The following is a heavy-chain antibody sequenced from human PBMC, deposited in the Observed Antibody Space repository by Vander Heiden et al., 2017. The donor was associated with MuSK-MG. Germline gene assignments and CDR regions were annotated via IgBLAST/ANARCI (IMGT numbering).Heavy chain of an antibody. Sequence: QVQLRQSGADVKQPGASVKVSCKASGYTFTDYYMHWVRQAPGQGLEWMGWINSENSGTNYAHRVRGRVTMTRDTSISTVHLELRSMTSDETAVYYCARDCSRTAVAQIGFWGQGTLVTVSS. J-gene: IGHJ4*02. D-gene: IGHD6-19*01. CDR3: ARDCSRTAVAQIGF. CDR2: INSENSGT. CDR1: GYTFTDYY. V-gene: IGHV1-2*02.